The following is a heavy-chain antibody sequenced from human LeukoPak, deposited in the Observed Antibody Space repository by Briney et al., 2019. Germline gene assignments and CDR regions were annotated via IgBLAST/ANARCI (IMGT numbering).Heavy chain of an antibody. CDR3: AKRGRGAGHNWTHDY. V-gene: IGHV3-30*02. CDR2: IRYDGSNK. Sequence: PGGSLRLSCAASGFTFSSYGMHWVRQAPGKGLEWVAFIRYDGSNKYYADSVKGRFTISRDNSKTTLYLQMNSLRAEDMGVYYCAKRGRGAGHNWTHDYRGQGTLVTVSS. D-gene: IGHD1-1*01. CDR1: GFTFSSYG. J-gene: IGHJ4*02.